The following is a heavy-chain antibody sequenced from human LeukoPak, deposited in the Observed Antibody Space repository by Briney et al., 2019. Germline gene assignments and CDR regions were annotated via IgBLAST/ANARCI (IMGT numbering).Heavy chain of an antibody. CDR1: GFTFDDYA. V-gene: IGHV3-9*01. J-gene: IGHJ4*02. CDR3: AKAGDSSSSFDY. Sequence: PGRSLRLSCAASGFTFDDYAMHWVRHAPGKGLEWVSGISWNSGSIGYADSVKGRFTISRDNAKNSLYLQMNSLRAEDTALYYCAKAGDSSSSFDYWGQGTLVTVSS. D-gene: IGHD6-6*01. CDR2: ISWNSGSI.